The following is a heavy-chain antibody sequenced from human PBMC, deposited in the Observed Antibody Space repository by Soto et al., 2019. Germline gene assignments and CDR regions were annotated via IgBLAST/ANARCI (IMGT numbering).Heavy chain of an antibody. Sequence: PGESLKISCKGSGYSFTSYWIGWVRQMPGKGLEWMGIIYPGDSDTRYSPSFQGQVTISADKSISTAYLQWSSLKASDTAMYYCARSAAAHYYYYYYGMDVWGQGTTVTVSS. CDR1: GYSFTSYW. CDR3: ARSAAAHYYYYYYGMDV. V-gene: IGHV5-51*01. J-gene: IGHJ6*02. CDR2: IYPGDSDT. D-gene: IGHD6-13*01.